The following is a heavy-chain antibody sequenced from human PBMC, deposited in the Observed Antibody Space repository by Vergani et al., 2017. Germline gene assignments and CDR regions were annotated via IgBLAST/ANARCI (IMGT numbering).Heavy chain of an antibody. CDR3: AKDRGYCSSTSCYTTYYFDY. CDR2: ISGSGGST. CDR1: RFTFSSYA. V-gene: IGHV3-23*04. J-gene: IGHJ4*02. D-gene: IGHD2-2*02. Sequence: EVQLVESGGGLVKPGGSLRLSCAASRFTFSSYAMSWVRQAPGKGLEWVSAISGSGGSTYYADSVKGRFTISRDNSKNTLYLQMNSLRAEDTAVYYCAKDRGYCSSTSCYTTYYFDYWGQGTLVTVSS.